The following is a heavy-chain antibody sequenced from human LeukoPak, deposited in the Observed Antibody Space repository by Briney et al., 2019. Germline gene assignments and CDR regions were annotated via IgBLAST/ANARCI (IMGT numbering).Heavy chain of an antibody. CDR3: ARHAPYYYDSSGYYIDY. Sequence: SETLSLTCTVSGGSISSYYWSWIRQPPGKGLEWSGYIYYSGSTNYNPSLKSRVTISVDTSKNQFSLKLSSVTAADTAVYYCARHAPYYYDSSGYYIDYWGQGTLVTVSS. CDR1: GGSISSYY. D-gene: IGHD3-22*01. J-gene: IGHJ4*02. V-gene: IGHV4-59*08. CDR2: IYYSGST.